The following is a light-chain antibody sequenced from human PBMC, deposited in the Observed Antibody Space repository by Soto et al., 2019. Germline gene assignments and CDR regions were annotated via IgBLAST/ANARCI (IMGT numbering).Light chain of an antibody. V-gene: IGKV3-15*01. J-gene: IGKJ1*01. Sequence: EIVMTQSPATLSVSPGERATLSCRASQSVYSNLAWYQQKPGQAPRLLIYGASTRATGIPARFSGSGSGTEFTLTISSLQSEDFAVYYCHQYNVWPPWTF. CDR3: HQYNVWPPWT. CDR1: QSVYSN. CDR2: GAS.